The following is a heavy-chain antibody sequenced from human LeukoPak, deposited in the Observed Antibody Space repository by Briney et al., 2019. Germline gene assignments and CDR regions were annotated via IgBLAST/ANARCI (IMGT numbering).Heavy chain of an antibody. Sequence: ASVKVSCQTSGYTFSNYGIMWVRQAPGQGLEWMGWISAYTGKTKYVEKYEGRVTFTTDSSTNTAYMEMRRLTIDDTAVYYCARDEGEWESRNYRGQGTQVIVSS. CDR2: ISAYTGKT. J-gene: IGHJ4*02. CDR1: GYTFSNYG. D-gene: IGHD1-26*01. CDR3: ARDEGEWESRNY. V-gene: IGHV1-18*01.